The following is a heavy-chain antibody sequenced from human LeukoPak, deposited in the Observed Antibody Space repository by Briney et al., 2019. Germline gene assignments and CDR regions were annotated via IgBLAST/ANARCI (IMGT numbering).Heavy chain of an antibody. J-gene: IGHJ4*02. CDR2: IYYSGST. D-gene: IGHD3-3*01. Sequence: SETLSLTCTVSGGSISSSSYYWGWIRQPPGKGLEWIGSIYYSGSTYYNPSLKSRVTISVDTSKNQFSLRLSSVTAADTAVYYCARQWADFWSGYYLVFDYWGQGTLVTVSS. CDR1: GGSISSSSYY. V-gene: IGHV4-39*01. CDR3: ARQWADFWSGYYLVFDY.